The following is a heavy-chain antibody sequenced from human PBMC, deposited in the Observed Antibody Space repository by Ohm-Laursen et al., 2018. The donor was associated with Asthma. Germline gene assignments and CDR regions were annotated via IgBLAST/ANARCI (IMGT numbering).Heavy chain of an antibody. J-gene: IGHJ4*02. Sequence: SLRLSCTASGITFSSYAMSWVRQAPGKGLEWVSAISGSGGSTYYADSVKGRFTISRDNSKNTLYLQMNSLTAEDTAVYYSSKSAWGRGVTIVFDYWGQGTLVTVSS. CDR2: ISGSGGST. CDR3: SKSAWGRGVTIVFDY. D-gene: IGHD3-10*01. V-gene: IGHV3-23*01. CDR1: GITFSSYA.